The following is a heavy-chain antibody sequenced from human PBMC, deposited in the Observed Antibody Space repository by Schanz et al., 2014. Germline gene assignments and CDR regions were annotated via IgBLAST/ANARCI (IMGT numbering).Heavy chain of an antibody. CDR3: AKIERNED. Sequence: EVQLVQSGGGLVQPGGSLRLSCTASGFTFTNYAMSWVRQAPGKGLEWVSLISDSGDTAYYADSVKGRFTISRDNFKNTVYIQMNSLRAEDTAVYFCAKIERNEDWGQGTLVTVSS. CDR2: ISDSGDTA. CDR1: GFTFTNYA. J-gene: IGHJ4*02. D-gene: IGHD1-1*01. V-gene: IGHV3-23*04.